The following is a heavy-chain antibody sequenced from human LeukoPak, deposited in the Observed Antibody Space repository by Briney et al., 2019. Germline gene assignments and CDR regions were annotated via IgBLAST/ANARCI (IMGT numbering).Heavy chain of an antibody. D-gene: IGHD2-15*01. V-gene: IGHV1-46*01. CDR1: GYTFTSYY. CDR2: INPSGGST. J-gene: IGHJ4*02. CDR3: TRAIYCSGGSCHWEFDY. Sequence: GASVMVSCKASGYTFTSYYMHWVRQAPGQGLEWMGIINPSGGSTSYAQKFQGRVTMTRDTSTSTVYMELSSLRSEDTAVYYCTRAIYCSGGSCHWEFDYWGQGTLVTVSS.